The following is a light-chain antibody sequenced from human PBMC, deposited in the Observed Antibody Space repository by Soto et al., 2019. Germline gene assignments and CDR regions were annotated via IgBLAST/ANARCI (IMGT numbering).Light chain of an antibody. Sequence: EIVMTQSPATLSVSPGERATLSCRASQSLSTYLAWYQQKPGQAPRLLIYGASTRATGIPARFSGTGSRTEFTLSISSLQSEDFAVYYCHQYNNWPPAFGQGTKLEIK. CDR2: GAS. CDR1: QSLSTY. V-gene: IGKV3-15*01. J-gene: IGKJ2*01. CDR3: HQYNNWPPA.